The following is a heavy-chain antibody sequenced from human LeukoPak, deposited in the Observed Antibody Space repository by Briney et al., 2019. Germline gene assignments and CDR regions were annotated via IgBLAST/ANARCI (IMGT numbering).Heavy chain of an antibody. J-gene: IGHJ5*02. Sequence: ASVKVSCKASGGTFSSYAISWVRQAPGQGLEGMGGISPIFGTANYAQKFQGRVTITAEETTSTAYMELSSLRSEDTAVYYCARSTRDYYDSSGSYYPGWFDLWGQGTLVTLSS. CDR1: GGTFSSYA. CDR3: ARSTRDYYDSSGSYYPGWFDL. CDR2: ISPIFGTA. D-gene: IGHD3-22*01. V-gene: IGHV1-69*01.